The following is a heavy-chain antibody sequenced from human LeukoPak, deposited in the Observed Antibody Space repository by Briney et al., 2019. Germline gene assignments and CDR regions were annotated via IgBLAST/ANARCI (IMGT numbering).Heavy chain of an antibody. J-gene: IGHJ4*02. CDR3: AREGVSYYDRSGYHY. V-gene: IGHV4-59*01. Sequence: SQTLSLTCTVSGGSITSYYWSWIRQPPGQGLEWIGYVYYSGSTNSNPSLNSRVTISADTSKNQFSLKLNSVTAADTAVYYCAREGVSYYDRSGYHYWGQGTLVTVSS. D-gene: IGHD3-22*01. CDR2: VYYSGST. CDR1: GGSITSYY.